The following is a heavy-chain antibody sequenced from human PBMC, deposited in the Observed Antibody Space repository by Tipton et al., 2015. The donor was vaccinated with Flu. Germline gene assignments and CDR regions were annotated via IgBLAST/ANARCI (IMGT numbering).Heavy chain of an antibody. V-gene: IGHV4-59*08. CDR1: GGSISSYY. CDR2: IYYSGST. Sequence: TLSLTCTVSGGSISSYYWSWIRQPPGKGLEWIGYIYYSGSTNYNPSLKSRVTISVDTSKNQFSLKLSSVTAADTAVYYCATYSSFYFDYWGQGTLVTVSS. J-gene: IGHJ4*02. CDR3: ATYSSFYFDY. D-gene: IGHD6-13*01.